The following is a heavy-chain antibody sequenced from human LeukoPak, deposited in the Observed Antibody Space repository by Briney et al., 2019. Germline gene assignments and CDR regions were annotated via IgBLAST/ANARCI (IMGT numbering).Heavy chain of an antibody. CDR1: GFTFSSYG. D-gene: IGHD6-13*01. J-gene: IGHJ5*02. CDR3: AKDGSIAAAGTSWFDP. CDR2: ISYDGSNK. V-gene: IGHV3-30*18. Sequence: PGRPLRLSCAASGFTFSSYGMHWVRQAPGKGLEWVAVISYDGSNKYYADSVKGRFTISRDNSKNTLYLQMNSLRAEDTAVYYCAKDGSIAAAGTSWFDPWGQGTLVTVSS.